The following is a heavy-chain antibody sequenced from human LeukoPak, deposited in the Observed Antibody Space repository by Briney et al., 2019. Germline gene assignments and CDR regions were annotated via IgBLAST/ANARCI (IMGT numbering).Heavy chain of an antibody. Sequence: SQTLSLTCTVSGGSISSGGYYWSWIRQHPGKGLEWIGYIYYSGSTYYNPPLKSRVTISVDTSKNQFSLKLSSVTAADTAVYYCARLQMTTVTFDYWGQGTLVTVSS. CDR3: ARLQMTTVTFDY. CDR1: GGSISSGGYY. CDR2: IYYSGST. D-gene: IGHD4-17*01. J-gene: IGHJ4*02. V-gene: IGHV4-31*03.